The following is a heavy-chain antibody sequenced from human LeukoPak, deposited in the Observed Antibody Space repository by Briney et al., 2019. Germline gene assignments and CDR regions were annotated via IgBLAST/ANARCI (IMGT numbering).Heavy chain of an antibody. Sequence: SETLSLTCTVSGGSISSYYWSWIRHPPGEGLEWIGYIYYSGSTNYNPSLKSRVTISVDTSKNQCSLKLSSVTAADMAVYYCARLGSSWRLDYWGQGTLVTVSS. CDR1: GGSISSYY. D-gene: IGHD6-13*01. CDR2: IYYSGST. CDR3: ARLGSSWRLDY. J-gene: IGHJ4*02. V-gene: IGHV4-59*08.